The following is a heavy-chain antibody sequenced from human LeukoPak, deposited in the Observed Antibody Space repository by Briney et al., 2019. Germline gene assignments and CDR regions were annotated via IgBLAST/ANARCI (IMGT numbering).Heavy chain of an antibody. J-gene: IGHJ4*02. Sequence: PGGSLRLSCAASGFTFRTFAMNWVRQAPGKGLEWVSSITSSGFNTYYADSVKGRFTISRDNSKNTLSLQMNSLRAEDTAVYFCAKEGYYYDTSGYATEGGYYFDFWGQGTPVTVSS. CDR1: GFTFRTFA. CDR2: ITSSGFNT. V-gene: IGHV3-23*01. D-gene: IGHD3-22*01. CDR3: AKEGYYYDTSGYATEGGYYFDF.